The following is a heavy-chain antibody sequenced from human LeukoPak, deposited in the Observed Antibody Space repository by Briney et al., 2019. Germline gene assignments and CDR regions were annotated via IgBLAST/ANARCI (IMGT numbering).Heavy chain of an antibody. CDR2: IHSSGNI. Sequence: SETLSLTCTVSGDFISSNYWSWIRQPAGKGLEWISRIHSSGNIDYNPSLKSRLTTSIDTPRNQFSLKLSSVTAADTAVYYCARDTRYCGGDCYTSLTPQYWYFDLWGRGTLVTVSS. J-gene: IGHJ2*01. CDR1: GDFISSNY. V-gene: IGHV4-4*07. CDR3: ARDTRYCGGDCYTSLTPQYWYFDL. D-gene: IGHD2-21*02.